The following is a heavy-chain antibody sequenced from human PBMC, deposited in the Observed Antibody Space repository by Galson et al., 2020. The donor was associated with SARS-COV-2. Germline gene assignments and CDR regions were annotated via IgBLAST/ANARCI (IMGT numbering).Heavy chain of an antibody. V-gene: IGHV2-70*01. CDR2: IDWDDDK. CDR1: GFSLSTSGMC. D-gene: IGHD3-9*01. Sequence: SGPTLVKPTQTLTLTCTFSGFSLSTSGMCVSWIRQPPGKALEWLALIDWDDDKYYSTSLKTRLTISEDTSKNQVVLTMTNMDPVDTATYYCARTHYDILTGRNWFDPWGQGTLVTVSS. CDR3: ARTHYDILTGRNWFDP. J-gene: IGHJ5*02.